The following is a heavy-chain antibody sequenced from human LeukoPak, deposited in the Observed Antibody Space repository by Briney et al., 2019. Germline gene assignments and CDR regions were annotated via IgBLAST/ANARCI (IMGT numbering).Heavy chain of an antibody. J-gene: IGHJ3*02. CDR3: ARTVSYSSSSAPEAFDI. CDR1: GYTFTSYY. V-gene: IGHV1-46*01. CDR2: INPSGGST. Sequence: ASVKVSCKASGYTFTSYYMHWVRQAPGQGLEWMGIINPSGGSTSYAQKFQGRVTMTRDTSTSTVYMELSSLRSEDTAVYYCARTVSYSSSSAPEAFDIWGQGTMVTVSS. D-gene: IGHD6-6*01.